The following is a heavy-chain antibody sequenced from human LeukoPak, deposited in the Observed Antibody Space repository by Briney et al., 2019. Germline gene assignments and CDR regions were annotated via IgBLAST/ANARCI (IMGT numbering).Heavy chain of an antibody. V-gene: IGHV3-48*01. Sequence: PGGSLRLSCAASGFTFSSYSMNWVRQAPGKGLEWVSYISSSSSTIYYADSVKGRFTISRDNAKNSLYLQMNSLRAEDTAVYYCARDRRRFLEWLLYDYWGQGTLGTVSS. CDR1: GFTFSSYS. J-gene: IGHJ4*02. CDR3: ARDRRRFLEWLLYDY. CDR2: ISSSSSTI. D-gene: IGHD3-3*01.